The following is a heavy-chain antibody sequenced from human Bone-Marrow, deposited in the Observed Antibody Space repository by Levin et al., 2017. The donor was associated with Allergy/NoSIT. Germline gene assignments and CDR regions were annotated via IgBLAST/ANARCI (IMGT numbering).Heavy chain of an antibody. CDR3: AKEFYTSGYRGLDY. J-gene: IGHJ4*02. D-gene: IGHD3-16*01. CDR1: GFTFSSYA. V-gene: IGHV3-23*01. Sequence: SGGSLRLSCAASGFTFSSYAMSWVRQAPGKGLEWVSALTGGGIDTYYADSVKGRFTISRDNSKNALYLQMDSLRAEDTAVYYCAKEFYTSGYRGLDYWGRGTLVTVSS. CDR2: LTGGGIDT.